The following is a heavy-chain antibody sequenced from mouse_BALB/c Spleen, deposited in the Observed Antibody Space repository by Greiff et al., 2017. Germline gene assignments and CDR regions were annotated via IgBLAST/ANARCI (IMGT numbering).Heavy chain of an antibody. D-gene: IGHD2-14*01. V-gene: IGHV5-2*01. CDR3: ATLKVRRGGYYYAMDD. CDR1: EYEFPSHD. Sequence: EVKLVESGGGLVQPGESLKLSCESNEYEFPSHDMSWVRKTPEKRLELVAAINSDGGSTYYPDTMERRFIISRDNTKKSLYLQMSSLRSEDTALYYCATLKVRRGGYYYAMDDWGQGTSVTVSS. CDR2: INSDGGST. J-gene: IGHJ4*01.